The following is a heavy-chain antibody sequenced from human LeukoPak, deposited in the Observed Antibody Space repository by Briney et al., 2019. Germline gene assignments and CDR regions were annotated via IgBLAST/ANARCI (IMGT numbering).Heavy chain of an antibody. Sequence: GGSLRLSCSVSGFTFSDYYMSWIRQAPGKGLEWVSYISSSSSYTNYADSVKGRFTISRDNAKNSLYLQMNSLRAEDTAVYYCARDRDSSGYYYTLDYWGQGTLVTVSS. V-gene: IGHV3-11*06. D-gene: IGHD3-22*01. CDR2: ISSSSSYT. CDR1: GFTFSDYY. CDR3: ARDRDSSGYYYTLDY. J-gene: IGHJ4*02.